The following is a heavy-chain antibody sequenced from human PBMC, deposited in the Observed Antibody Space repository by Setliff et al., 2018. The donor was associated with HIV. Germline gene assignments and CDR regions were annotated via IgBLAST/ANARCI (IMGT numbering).Heavy chain of an antibody. Sequence: GGSLRLSCTASGFTLGDYAMTWFRQAPGKGLEWVSYISSSGSTIYYADSVKGRFTISRDNAKNSLYLQMNSLRAEDTAVYYCARYALAVPGYHNAFDIWGQGTMVTVSS. D-gene: IGHD6-19*01. CDR3: ARYALAVPGYHNAFDI. CDR2: ISSSGSTI. J-gene: IGHJ3*02. V-gene: IGHV3-48*03. CDR1: GFTLGDYA.